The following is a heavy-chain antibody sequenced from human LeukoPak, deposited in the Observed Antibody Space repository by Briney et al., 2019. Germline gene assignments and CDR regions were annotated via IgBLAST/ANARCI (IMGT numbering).Heavy chain of an antibody. D-gene: IGHD6-19*01. CDR2: IYYSGST. CDR3: ARVRYSSGWYGSRDAFDI. V-gene: IGHV4-59*01. Sequence: SETLSLTCTVSGGSTSSYYWSWIRQPPGKGLEWIGYIYYSGSTNCNPSLKSRVTISVDTSKNQFSLKLSSVTAADTAVYYCARVRYSSGWYGSRDAFDIWGQGTMVTVSS. CDR1: GGSTSSYY. J-gene: IGHJ3*02.